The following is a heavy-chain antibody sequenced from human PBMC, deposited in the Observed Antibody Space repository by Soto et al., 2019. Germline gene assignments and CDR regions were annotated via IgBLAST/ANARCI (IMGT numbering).Heavy chain of an antibody. D-gene: IGHD3-10*01. J-gene: IGHJ4*02. V-gene: IGHV3-64D*08. CDR3: VKDGRLLWFGELPNFDY. CDR2: ISSNGGST. Sequence: GGSLRLSCSASGFTFSSYAMQWVRQAPGKGLEYVSAISSNGGSTYYADSVKGRFTISRDNSKNTLYLQMSSLRAEDTAVYYCVKDGRLLWFGELPNFDYWGQGTLVTVSS. CDR1: GFTFSSYA.